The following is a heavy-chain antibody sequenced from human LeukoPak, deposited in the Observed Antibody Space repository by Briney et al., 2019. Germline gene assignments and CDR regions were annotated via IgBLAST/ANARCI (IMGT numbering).Heavy chain of an antibody. CDR1: GASINTYY. CDR3: ARETVTTGAFDY. J-gene: IGHJ4*02. D-gene: IGHD4-17*01. V-gene: IGHV4-4*07. Sequence: PSETLSLTCTVSGASINTYYWSWIRQPAGKGLEWLGRIYTSSGSTNYSPSLKSRVTISLDTSKNEFSLKLSSVTAADTAVYYCARETVTTGAFDYWGQGTLVTVSS. CDR2: IYTSSGST.